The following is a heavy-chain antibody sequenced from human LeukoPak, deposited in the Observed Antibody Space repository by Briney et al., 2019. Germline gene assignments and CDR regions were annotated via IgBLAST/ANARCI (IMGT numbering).Heavy chain of an antibody. V-gene: IGHV4-59*08. J-gene: IGHJ4*02. D-gene: IGHD5-24*01. CDR1: GGSITSSY. CDR2: FYYSGAT. CDR3: ARSNARDGYNFGY. Sequence: SETLSLTCTVSGGSITSSYWSWLRQPPGKGLQWIRYFYYSGATNYNPSLKSRVTISVDTSKTQLSLKMTSMTAADTAVYYCARSNARDGYNFGYWGQGTLVTVSS.